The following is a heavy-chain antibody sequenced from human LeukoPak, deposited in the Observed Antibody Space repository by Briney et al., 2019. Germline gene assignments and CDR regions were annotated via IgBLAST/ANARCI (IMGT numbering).Heavy chain of an antibody. CDR1: GFSFSFYG. D-gene: IGHD3-16*01. Sequence: GGSLRLSCATSGFSFSFYGMQWVRQAPGKGLEWVAVIWNDGSQKYYGDSVKGRFAISKDNSRKTVNLQMDSLRAEDTAIYYCTRWGAGGLTLDYWGQGVLVTVSS. J-gene: IGHJ4*02. V-gene: IGHV3-33*01. CDR3: TRWGAGGLTLDY. CDR2: IWNDGSQK.